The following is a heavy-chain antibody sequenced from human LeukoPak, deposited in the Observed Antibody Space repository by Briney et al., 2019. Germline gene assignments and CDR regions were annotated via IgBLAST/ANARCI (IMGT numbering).Heavy chain of an antibody. CDR3: ARAPGGTQASSGYVDY. CDR1: GFTVSSNY. CDR2: IYSDGRT. V-gene: IGHV3-53*01. D-gene: IGHD3-22*01. Sequence: PGGSLRLSCAASGFTVSSNYMIWVRQAPGKGLEWVSVIYSDGRTYYADSVKGRFTISRDNSKNTLYLQMNSLRAEDTAVYYCARAPGGTQASSGYVDYWGQGTLVTVSS. J-gene: IGHJ4*02.